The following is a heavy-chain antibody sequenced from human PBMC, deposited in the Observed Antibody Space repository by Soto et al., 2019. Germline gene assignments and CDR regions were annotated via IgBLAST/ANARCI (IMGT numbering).Heavy chain of an antibody. V-gene: IGHV3-21*01. Sequence: EVQLVESGGGLVKPGGSLRLSCAASGFTFSGYSMNWVRQAPGKGLEWVSSISSSSSYIYYADSVKGRFTISRDNAKNSLYLQMNSLRAEDTAVYYCARDRTISIAVAAYYFDYWGQGTLVTVSS. CDR3: ARDRTISIAVAAYYFDY. CDR1: GFTFSGYS. CDR2: ISSSSSYI. J-gene: IGHJ4*02. D-gene: IGHD6-19*01.